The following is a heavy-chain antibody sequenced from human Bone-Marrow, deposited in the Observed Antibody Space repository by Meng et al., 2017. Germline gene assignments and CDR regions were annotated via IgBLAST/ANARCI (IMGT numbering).Heavy chain of an antibody. Sequence: ESLKISCPVSGYSISSGYYWRWIRQPPGKGLEWIGSIYYSWSTYYNPSLKSPVTISVDTSKNQFSLKLSSVTAADTAVYFCARGRREGYKQSDAFDIWGQGTLVTVSS. D-gene: IGHD5-24*01. CDR1: GYSISSGYY. V-gene: IGHV4-38-2*02. J-gene: IGHJ3*02. CDR3: ARGRREGYKQSDAFDI. CDR2: IYYSWST.